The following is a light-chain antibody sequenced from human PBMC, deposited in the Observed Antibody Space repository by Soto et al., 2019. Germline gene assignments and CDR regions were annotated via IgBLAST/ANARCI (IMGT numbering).Light chain of an antibody. V-gene: IGKV1-33*01. CDR2: DAS. CDR1: QAIINH. Sequence: DIQMTQSPSSLSASIGDRVTISCQASQAIINHLNWYQKKPGKAPNLLIYDASNLHTGVPSRFSGSGSCTEFTFIISGLQPEDVATYYCQQYDDLPLTFGGGTKVEIK. J-gene: IGKJ4*01. CDR3: QQYDDLPLT.